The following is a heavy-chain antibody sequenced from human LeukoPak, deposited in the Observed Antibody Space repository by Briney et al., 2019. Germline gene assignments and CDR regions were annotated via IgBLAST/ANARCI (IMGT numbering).Heavy chain of an antibody. CDR2: IYYSGST. CDR3: ARPRDIVGAFDI. V-gene: IGHV4-39*07. D-gene: IGHD1-26*01. Sequence: SETLSLTCTVSGDSISSTSHYWAWVRQPPGKGLEWIGSIYYSGSTYYNPSLKSRVTISVDTSKNQFSLKLSSVTAADTAVYYCARPRDIVGAFDIWGQGTMVTVSS. J-gene: IGHJ3*02. CDR1: GDSISSTSHY.